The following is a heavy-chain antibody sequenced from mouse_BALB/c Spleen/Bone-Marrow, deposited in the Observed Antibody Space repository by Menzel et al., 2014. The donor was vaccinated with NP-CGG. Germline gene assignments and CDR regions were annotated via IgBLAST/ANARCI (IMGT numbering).Heavy chain of an antibody. J-gene: IGHJ2*01. D-gene: IGHD1-1*01. CDR1: GFTFSSFG. V-gene: IGHV5-17*02. Sequence: EVQVVESGGGLVQPGGSRKLSCAASGFTFSSFGMHWVRQAPEKGLEWVAYISSGSTTIYYADTVKGRFTISRDNPKNTLFRQMTSLRSEDTAIYYGARDSYGSIYFDYWGQGTTLTVSS. CDR3: ARDSYGSIYFDY. CDR2: ISSGSTTI.